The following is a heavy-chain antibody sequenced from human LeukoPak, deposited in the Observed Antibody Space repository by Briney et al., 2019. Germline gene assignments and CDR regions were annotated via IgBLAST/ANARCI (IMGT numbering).Heavy chain of an antibody. CDR1: GYTFTSYG. D-gene: IGHD1-26*01. V-gene: IGHV1-18*01. CDR3: ARDLKTIVGATSFDY. J-gene: IGHJ4*02. Sequence: ASVKVSCKASGYTFTSYGISWVRQAPGQGLEWMGWINTYNGNTNYAQKLQGRVTMTTDTSTSTAYMELRSLRPDDTAVYYCARDLKTIVGATSFDYWGQGTLVTVSS. CDR2: INTYNGNT.